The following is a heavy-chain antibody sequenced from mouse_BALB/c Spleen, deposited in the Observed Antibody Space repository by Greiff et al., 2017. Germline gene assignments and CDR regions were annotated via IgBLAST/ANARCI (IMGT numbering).Heavy chain of an antibody. CDR3: AQFAY. J-gene: IGHJ3*01. V-gene: IGHV14-3*02. CDR1: GFNIKDTY. CDR2: IDPANGNT. Sequence: EVKLVESGAELVKPGASVKLSCTASGFNIKDTYMHWVKQRPEQGLEWIGRIDPANGNTKYDPKFQGKATITADTSSNTAYLQLSSLTSEDTAVYYCAQFAYWGQGTLVTVSA.